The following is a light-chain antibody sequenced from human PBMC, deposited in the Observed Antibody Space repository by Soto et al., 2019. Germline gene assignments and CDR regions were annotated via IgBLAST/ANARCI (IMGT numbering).Light chain of an antibody. CDR2: DAS. J-gene: IGKJ5*01. CDR1: QGIISA. V-gene: IGKV1-13*02. CDR3: QQYNGYPLT. Sequence: AVPLSLSPSSMSASVGDRVTITCRASQGIISALAWYQQKPWKPPKLLMYDASSLESGVPRRISGSGSGTDFTLSISSLQPEDFAIYYCQQYNGYPLTFGQGTRVDIK.